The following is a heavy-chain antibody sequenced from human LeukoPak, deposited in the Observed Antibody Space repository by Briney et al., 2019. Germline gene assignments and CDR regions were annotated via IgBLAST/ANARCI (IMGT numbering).Heavy chain of an antibody. D-gene: IGHD2-2*01. CDR3: AKSSDGSTSFDQ. CDR1: GFTFSNYA. V-gene: IGHV3-23*01. CDR2: ISDSGGTT. J-gene: IGHJ4*02. Sequence: GGSLRLSCAASGFTFSNYAMSWVRQAPGKGRECVSGISDSGGTTYYVDSVKGRFTISRDNSKNTLYLQINSLRAEDMALYYCAKSSDGSTSFDQWGQGTLVTVSS.